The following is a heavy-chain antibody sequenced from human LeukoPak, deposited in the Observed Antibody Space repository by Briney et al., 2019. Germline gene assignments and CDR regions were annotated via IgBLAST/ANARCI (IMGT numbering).Heavy chain of an antibody. Sequence: GGSLRLSCAASGFTFSSYAMSWVRQAPGKGLEWVSAISGSGGSTYYADSVKGRFTISRDNSKNTLYLQMNSLRAEDTAVYYCAKPSMLTTVTTYWYFDLWGRGTLVTVSS. D-gene: IGHD4-17*01. CDR3: AKPSMLTTVTTYWYFDL. CDR2: ISGSGGST. CDR1: GFTFSSYA. V-gene: IGHV3-23*01. J-gene: IGHJ2*01.